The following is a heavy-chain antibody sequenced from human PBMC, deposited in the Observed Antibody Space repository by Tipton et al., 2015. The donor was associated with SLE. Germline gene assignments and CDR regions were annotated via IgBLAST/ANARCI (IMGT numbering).Heavy chain of an antibody. J-gene: IGHJ4*02. CDR2: IRSKAYGGTT. CDR3: TRDSWNDATHLDY. V-gene: IGHV3-49*04. Sequence: SLRLSCAASGFTFSSYAMSWVRQAPGKGLEWVGFIRSKAYGGTTEYAASVKGRFTISRDDSKSIAYLQMNSLKTEDTAVYYCTRDSWNDATHLDYWGQGTLVTVSS. D-gene: IGHD1-1*01. CDR1: GFTFSSYA.